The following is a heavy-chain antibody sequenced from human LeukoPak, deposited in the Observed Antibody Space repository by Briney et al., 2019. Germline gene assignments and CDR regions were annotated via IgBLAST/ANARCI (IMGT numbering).Heavy chain of an antibody. CDR1: GFTFSSYA. CDR2: ISGSGGST. CDR3: AKMGNYDILTGYTDY. Sequence: PGGSLRLPCAASGFTFSSYAMSWVRQAPGKGLEWVSAISGSGGSTYYADSVKGRFTISRDNSKNTLYLQMNSLRAEDTAVYYCAKMGNYDILTGYTDYWGQGTLVTVSS. J-gene: IGHJ4*02. D-gene: IGHD3-9*01. V-gene: IGHV3-23*01.